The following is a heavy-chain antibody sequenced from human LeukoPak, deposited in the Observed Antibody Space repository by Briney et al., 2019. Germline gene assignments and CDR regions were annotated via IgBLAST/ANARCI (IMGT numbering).Heavy chain of an antibody. Sequence: SETLSLTCTFSAGSFSPAHWSWIRQPPGKGLEWIGVICDNGNTDYNPSLKGRVTISVDTSKSQFSLKLNSLAAADTAVYYCATGRDPYKTGHWGQGTLVTVSS. V-gene: IGHV4-59*03. D-gene: IGHD3-10*01. CDR2: ICDNGNT. CDR3: ATGRDPYKTGH. J-gene: IGHJ4*02. CDR1: AGSFSPAH.